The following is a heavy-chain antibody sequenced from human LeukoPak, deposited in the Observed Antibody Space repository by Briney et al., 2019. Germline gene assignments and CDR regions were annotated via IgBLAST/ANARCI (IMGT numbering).Heavy chain of an antibody. CDR2: IRYDGSDK. D-gene: IGHD1-26*01. Sequence: PGGSLRLSCAASGFTFSSYDMHWVRQAPGKGLEWVAFIRYDGSDKYYADSVKGRFTISRDNSKNTLYLQMNSLRAEDTAIYYCAKDHSGSSYYFDYWGQGTLVTVSS. V-gene: IGHV3-30*02. J-gene: IGHJ4*02. CDR3: AKDHSGSSYYFDY. CDR1: GFTFSSYD.